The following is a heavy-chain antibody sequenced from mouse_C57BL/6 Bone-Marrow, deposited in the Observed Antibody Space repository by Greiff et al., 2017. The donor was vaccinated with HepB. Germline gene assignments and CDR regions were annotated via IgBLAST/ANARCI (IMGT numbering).Heavy chain of an antibody. CDR1: GYSITSGYY. Sequence: EESGPGLVKPSQSLSLTCSVTGYSITSGYYWNWIRQFPGNKLEWMGYISYDGSNNYNPSLKNRISITRDTSKNQFFLKLNSVTTEDTATYYCARGRLLLDAMDYWGQGTSVTVSS. CDR2: ISYDGSN. CDR3: ARGRLLLDAMDY. J-gene: IGHJ4*01. D-gene: IGHD2-10*01. V-gene: IGHV3-6*01.